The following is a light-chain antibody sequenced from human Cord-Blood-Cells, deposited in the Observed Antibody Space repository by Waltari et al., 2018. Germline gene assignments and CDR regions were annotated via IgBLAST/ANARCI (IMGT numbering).Light chain of an antibody. V-gene: IGLV3-19*01. J-gene: IGLJ2*01. CDR3: NSRDSSGNHLVV. CDR2: GKN. Sequence: SSELTQDPAVSVALGQTVRITCQGDSPRSYYASWYQQKPGQAPVLVIYGKNNRPSGIPDRFSGSSSGNTASLIITGAQAEDEADYYCNSRDSSGNHLVVFGGGTKLTVL. CDR1: SPRSYY.